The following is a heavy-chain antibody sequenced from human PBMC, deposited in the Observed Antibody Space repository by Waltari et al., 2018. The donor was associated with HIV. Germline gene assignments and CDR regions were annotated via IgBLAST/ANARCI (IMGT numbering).Heavy chain of an antibody. D-gene: IGHD3-22*01. CDR1: GSTFPGHY. V-gene: IGHV1-2*02. CDR3: ARVPYYYDTSAYPDY. Sequence: QVQLVQSGAEVKKPGASVKVSCKASGSTFPGHYTPWVRQAPGQGLEWMGWINPNSGGTNYAQKFQGRVTMTRDTSITTAYMEVSRLRSDDTAVYYCARVPYYYDTSAYPDYWGQGTLVTVSS. CDR2: INPNSGGT. J-gene: IGHJ4*02.